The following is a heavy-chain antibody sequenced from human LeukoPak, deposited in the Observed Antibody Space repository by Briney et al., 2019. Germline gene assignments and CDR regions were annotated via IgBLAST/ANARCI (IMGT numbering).Heavy chain of an antibody. Sequence: KSSETLSLTCAVSGGSISSYYWSWIRQPPGKGLEWIGYIYYSGSTNYNPSLKSRVTISVDTSKNQFSLKLSSVTAADTAVYYCARRGGATYYYDSSGYNSLSAFDIWGQGTMVTVSS. CDR2: IYYSGST. V-gene: IGHV4-59*08. CDR3: ARRGGATYYYDSSGYNSLSAFDI. J-gene: IGHJ3*02. D-gene: IGHD3-22*01. CDR1: GGSISSYY.